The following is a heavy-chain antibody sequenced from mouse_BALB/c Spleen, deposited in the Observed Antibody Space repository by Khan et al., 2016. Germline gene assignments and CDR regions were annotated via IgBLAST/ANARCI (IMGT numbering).Heavy chain of an antibody. CDR3: ARWSYYYGSRYVWFAY. CDR1: GYTFTDYW. CDR2: INPNTGYT. J-gene: IGHJ3*01. D-gene: IGHD1-1*01. Sequence: QVQLQQSGAELAKPGASVKMSCKASGYTFTDYWMHWIKQRPGQGLEWIGYINPNTGYTEYNQKFKDKATLTADKSSSTAYMQLSSLTSEDSAVDYCARWSYYYGSRYVWFAYWGQGTLVTVSA. V-gene: IGHV1-7*01.